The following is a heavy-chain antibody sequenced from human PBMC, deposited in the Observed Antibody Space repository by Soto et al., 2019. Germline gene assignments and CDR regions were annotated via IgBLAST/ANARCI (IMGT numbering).Heavy chain of an antibody. D-gene: IGHD5-18*01. J-gene: IGHJ4*02. CDR2: IHRDGST. CDR3: ARSGYSFALGY. Sequence: EVQLVESGGGLIPPGGSLRLSCAASGFLVNSAYMTWVRQAPGKGLECISMIHRDGSTLYAESVKGRFTISRDNSKNRLDLQMNSLRAEDTAMYYCARSGYSFALGYWGQGTLVIVTS. CDR1: GFLVNSAY. V-gene: IGHV3-53*01.